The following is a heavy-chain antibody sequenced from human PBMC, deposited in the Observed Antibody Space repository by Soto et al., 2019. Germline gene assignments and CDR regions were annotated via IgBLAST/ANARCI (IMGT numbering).Heavy chain of an antibody. D-gene: IGHD4-17*01. J-gene: IGHJ6*03. CDR3: AKDMTVTTSIENWDLSYMDV. V-gene: IGHV3-9*01. Sequence: GGSLRLSCAASGFTFDDYAMHWVRQAPGKGLEWVSGISWNSGSIGYADSVKGRFTISRDKAKNSLYLQMNSLRAKDTALYYCAKDMTVTTSIENWDLSYMDVWGKGTTVTVSS. CDR1: GFTFDDYA. CDR2: ISWNSGSI.